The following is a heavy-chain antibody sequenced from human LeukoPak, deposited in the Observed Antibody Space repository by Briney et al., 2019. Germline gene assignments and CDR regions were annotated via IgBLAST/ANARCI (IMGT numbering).Heavy chain of an antibody. CDR2: ISVYSGNT. CDR1: GYTFASYG. D-gene: IGHD2-8*01. J-gene: IGHJ5*02. Sequence: EASVTVSCKASGYTFASYGVTWVRQAPGRGPEWMAWISVYSGNTEYAQKFQDRVTLTADTSTSTVYMELRSLRSDDTAVYYCARDGWSLGPWGQGTLVTVSS. V-gene: IGHV1-18*01. CDR3: ARDGWSLGP.